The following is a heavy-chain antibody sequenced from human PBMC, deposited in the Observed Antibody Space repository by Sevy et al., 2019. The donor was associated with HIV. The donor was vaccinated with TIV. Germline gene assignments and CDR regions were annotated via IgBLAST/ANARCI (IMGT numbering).Heavy chain of an antibody. Sequence: GGSLRLSCAASGFTFFSHVMSWVRQAPGKGLEWVSGLSGSGGTTYYADSVKGRFSISRDNPKNKLYLQMSSLGIEDTAVYYCATGTTDSSISWVFDVWGQGTMVTVSS. D-gene: IGHD6-13*01. CDR2: LSGSGGTT. J-gene: IGHJ3*01. V-gene: IGHV3-23*01. CDR1: GFTFFSHV. CDR3: ATGTTDSSISWVFDV.